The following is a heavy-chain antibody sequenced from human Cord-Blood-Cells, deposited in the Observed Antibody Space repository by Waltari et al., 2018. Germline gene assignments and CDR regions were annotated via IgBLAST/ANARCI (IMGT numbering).Heavy chain of an antibody. D-gene: IGHD3-3*01. CDR2: IYYSGST. J-gene: IGHJ5*02. V-gene: IGHV4-59*11. Sequence: QVQLQESGPGLVKPSETLSLTCTVPGGSLSSHYWRWIRQPPGKGLEWIGYIYYSGSTNYNPSLKSRVTISVDTSKNQFSLKLSSVTAADTAVYYCARVRENTIFGVVTSSNWFDPWGQGTLVTVSS. CDR1: GGSLSSHY. CDR3: ARVRENTIFGVVTSSNWFDP.